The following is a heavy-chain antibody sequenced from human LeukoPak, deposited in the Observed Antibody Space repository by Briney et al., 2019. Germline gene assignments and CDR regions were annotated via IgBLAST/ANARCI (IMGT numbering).Heavy chain of an antibody. CDR2: IGAGGTFT. CDR3: AKSNYFDSGGYYFFDY. D-gene: IGHD3-22*01. CDR1: GFTFSSYA. J-gene: IGHJ4*02. V-gene: IGHV3-23*01. Sequence: GGSLRLSCTASGFTFSSYAMNWVRQAPGKGLEWVSGIGAGGTFTYYADSVKGRFTIFRDNSRNTLYLQMNSLRAEDTAVYYCAKSNYFDSGGYYFFDYWGQGTLVTVSS.